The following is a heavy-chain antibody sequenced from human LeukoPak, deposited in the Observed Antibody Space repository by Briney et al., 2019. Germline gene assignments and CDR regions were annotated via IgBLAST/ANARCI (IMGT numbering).Heavy chain of an antibody. D-gene: IGHD6-13*01. Sequence: ASVKVSCKASGYTFTGYYMHWVRQAPGQGLEWMGWINPNSGGTNYAQKFQGRVTMTRDTSISTAYMELSRLRSDDTAVYYCARRYSSSWYEYYLDYWGQGTLVTVSS. V-gene: IGHV1-2*02. CDR1: GYTFTGYY. J-gene: IGHJ4*02. CDR2: INPNSGGT. CDR3: ARRYSSSWYEYYLDY.